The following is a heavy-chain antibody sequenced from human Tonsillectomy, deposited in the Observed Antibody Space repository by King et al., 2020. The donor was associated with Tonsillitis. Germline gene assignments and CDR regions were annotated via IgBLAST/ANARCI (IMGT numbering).Heavy chain of an antibody. Sequence: VQLQESGPGLVKPSETLSLTCAVSGYSISSGYYWGWIRQPPGKGLEWIGSIYHSGSTYYNPSLKSRVTISVDTSKNQFSLKLSSVTAADTAVYYCARPGGGSGSGPLDYWGQGTLVTVSS. CDR1: GYSISSGYY. D-gene: IGHD3-10*01. CDR2: IYHSGST. J-gene: IGHJ4*02. V-gene: IGHV4-38-2*01. CDR3: ARPGGGSGSGPLDY.